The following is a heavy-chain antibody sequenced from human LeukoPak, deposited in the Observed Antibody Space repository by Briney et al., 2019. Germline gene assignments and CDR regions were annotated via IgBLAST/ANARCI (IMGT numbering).Heavy chain of an antibody. D-gene: IGHD3-22*01. Sequence: PGGSLRLSCAASGFTFSSYGMHWVRQAPGKGLEWVAFIRYDGSNKYYADSVKGRFTISRDNPKNTLYLQMNSLRAEDTAVYYCAKDKNNDSSGYMDYWGQGTLVTVSS. CDR2: IRYDGSNK. V-gene: IGHV3-30*02. CDR1: GFTFSSYG. J-gene: IGHJ4*02. CDR3: AKDKNNDSSGYMDY.